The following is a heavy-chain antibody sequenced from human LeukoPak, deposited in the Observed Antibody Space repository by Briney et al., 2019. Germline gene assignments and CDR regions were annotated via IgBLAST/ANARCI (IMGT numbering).Heavy chain of an antibody. CDR1: GYSFSNYW. CDR3: ARPSNSGYDF. Sequence: GESLKISCKASGYSFSNYWIGWVRQMPGKGLEWMGIIYPSDSDTRYSPSFQGQVTISADMSISTAYLQWSSLKASDTAMYYCARPSNSGYDFWGQGALVTVPS. J-gene: IGHJ4*02. D-gene: IGHD5-12*01. CDR2: IYPSDSDT. V-gene: IGHV5-51*01.